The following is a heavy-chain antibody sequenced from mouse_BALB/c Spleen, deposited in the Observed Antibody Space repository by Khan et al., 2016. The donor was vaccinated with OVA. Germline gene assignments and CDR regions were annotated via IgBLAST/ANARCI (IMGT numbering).Heavy chain of an antibody. CDR2: INPATDYT. V-gene: IGHV1-7*01. D-gene: IGHD1-1*01. CDR1: GYTFTSYW. CDR3: VNHGSSSAWFTY. J-gene: IGHJ3*01. Sequence: QVQLQQSGAELAKPGASVKMSCKASGYTFTSYWMHWVKQRPGQGLEWIGYINPATDYTEYNQTFKNKATLTADKSSSTAYMQLSSLTSEDSAVYYCVNHGSSSAWFTYWGQGTPVTVSA.